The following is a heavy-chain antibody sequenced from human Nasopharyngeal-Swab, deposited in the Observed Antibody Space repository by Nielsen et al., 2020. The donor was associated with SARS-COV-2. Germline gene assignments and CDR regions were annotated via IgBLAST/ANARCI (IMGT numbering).Heavy chain of an antibody. J-gene: IGHJ4*02. Sequence: GSLRLSCAASGFTFSSYGMHWVRQAPGKGLEWVAVISYDGSNKYYADSVKGRFTISRDNSKNTLYLQMNSLRAEDTAVYYCAKDPKTYSSGWFPGYWGQGTLVTVSS. CDR1: GFTFSSYG. CDR3: AKDPKTYSSGWFPGY. CDR2: ISYDGSNK. V-gene: IGHV3-30*18. D-gene: IGHD6-19*01.